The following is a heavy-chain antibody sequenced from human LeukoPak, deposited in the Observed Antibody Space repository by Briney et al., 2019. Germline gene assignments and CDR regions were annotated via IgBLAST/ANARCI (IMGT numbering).Heavy chain of an antibody. CDR1: GYTFTSYD. V-gene: IGHV1-46*01. D-gene: IGHD3-10*01. J-gene: IGHJ4*02. Sequence: ASVKVSCKASGYTFTSYDINWVRQATGQGLEWMGIINPSGGSTSYPQKFQGRVTMTRDTPTSTVYMELSSLRSEDTAVYYCARDFFPYYYGSGSYYNPSVYWGQGTLVTVSS. CDR2: INPSGGST. CDR3: ARDFFPYYYGSGSYYNPSVY.